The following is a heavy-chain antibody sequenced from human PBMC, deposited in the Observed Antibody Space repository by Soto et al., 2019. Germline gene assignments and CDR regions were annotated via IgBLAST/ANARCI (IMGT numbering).Heavy chain of an antibody. Sequence: EVQLVESGGGLIQTGGSLRLSCAASGFTLSSYWRSWVRQAPGKGLECVANINQDGSGKYYVDSVKGRFTISRDNAKNSLSLQMNSLRAEDTAVYYCAVQGATFDYWGHGTLVTVYS. CDR3: AVQGATFDY. D-gene: IGHD1-26*01. J-gene: IGHJ4*01. V-gene: IGHV3-7*01. CDR1: GFTLSSYW. CDR2: INQDGSGK.